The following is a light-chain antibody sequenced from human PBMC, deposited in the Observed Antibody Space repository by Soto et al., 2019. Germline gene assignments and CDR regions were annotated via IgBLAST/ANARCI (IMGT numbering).Light chain of an antibody. CDR2: DVS. Sequence: QSALSQPASVSGSPGQSITISCTGTSSDIGNYDYVSWYQQHPGKAPKVLIYDVSTRPSGVSDRFSASKSGNTASLTISGLPAEDEADYYCSSYRSSSDLDVFGTGTKLTVL. CDR3: SSYRSSSDLDV. J-gene: IGLJ1*01. CDR1: SSDIGNYDY. V-gene: IGLV2-14*03.